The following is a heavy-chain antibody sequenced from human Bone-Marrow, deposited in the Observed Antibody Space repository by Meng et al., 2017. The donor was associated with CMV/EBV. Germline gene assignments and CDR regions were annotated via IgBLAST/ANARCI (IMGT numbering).Heavy chain of an antibody. CDR2: MYYSGST. D-gene: IGHD1-1*01. CDR1: GGSISSYY. V-gene: IGHV4-59*12. CDR3: ARDNDVGMPSSP. Sequence: GSLRLSCTVSGGSISSYYWSWIRQPPGKGLEWIGSMYYSGSTYHNPSLKSRVTISVDTSKNQFSLKLSSVTAADTAVYYCARDNDVGMPSSPWGQGTLVTVSS. J-gene: IGHJ5*02.